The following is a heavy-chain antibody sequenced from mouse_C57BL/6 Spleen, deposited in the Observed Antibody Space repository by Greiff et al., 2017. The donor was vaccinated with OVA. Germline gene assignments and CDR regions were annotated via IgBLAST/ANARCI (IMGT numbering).Heavy chain of an antibody. CDR3: ARGDYYGSSYYAMDY. V-gene: IGHV1-66*01. CDR1: GYSFTSYY. Sequence: QVQLQQSGPELVKPGASVKISCKASGYSFTSYYIHWVKQRPGQGLEWIGWIYPGSGNTKYNEKFKGKATLTADTSSSTAYMQLSSLTSEDSAVYYGARGDYYGSSYYAMDYWGQGTSVTVSS. CDR2: IYPGSGNT. J-gene: IGHJ4*01. D-gene: IGHD1-1*01.